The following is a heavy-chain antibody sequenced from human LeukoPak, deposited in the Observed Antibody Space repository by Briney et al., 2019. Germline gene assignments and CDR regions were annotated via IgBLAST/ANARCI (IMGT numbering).Heavy chain of an antibody. D-gene: IGHD3-22*01. CDR2: INWNGGST. CDR3: ARDPPHDSSGYIL. V-gene: IGHV3-20*04. CDR1: GFTFSTYG. J-gene: IGHJ4*02. Sequence: PGGSLRLSCAASGFTFSTYGMNWVRQAPGKGLEWVSGINWNGGSTGYADSVKGRFTISRDNAKNSLYLQMNSLRAEDTALYYCARDPPHDSSGYILWGQGTLVTVSS.